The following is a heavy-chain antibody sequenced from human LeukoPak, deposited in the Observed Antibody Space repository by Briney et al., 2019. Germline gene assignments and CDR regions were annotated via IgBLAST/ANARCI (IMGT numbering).Heavy chain of an antibody. CDR3: ARHRYYYRSGSYYGAPYYMDV. D-gene: IGHD3-10*01. CDR2: IYYSGST. J-gene: IGHJ6*03. Sequence: PSETLSLTCTVSGGSIISSSYYWDWIRQPPGKGLEWIGSIYYSGSTYYNPSLKSRVTISVDTSKNHFSLKLSPVTAADTAVYYCARHRYYYRSGSYYGAPYYMDVWGKGTTVTISS. V-gene: IGHV4-39*01. CDR1: GGSIISSSYY.